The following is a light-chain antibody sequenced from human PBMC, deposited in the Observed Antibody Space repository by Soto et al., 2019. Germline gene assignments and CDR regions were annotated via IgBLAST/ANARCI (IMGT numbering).Light chain of an antibody. J-gene: IGKJ1*01. V-gene: IGKV3-20*01. CDR2: GAS. CDR3: QQYRSWPRT. Sequence: EIVLTQSPGTLSLSPGERATLSCRASQSVSTNYLAWYQQKPGQAPRLLIYGASTRVTVIPDRFSGSGSGTDFTLTISRLEPEDFAVYYCQQYRSWPRTFGQGTKVDIK. CDR1: QSVSTNY.